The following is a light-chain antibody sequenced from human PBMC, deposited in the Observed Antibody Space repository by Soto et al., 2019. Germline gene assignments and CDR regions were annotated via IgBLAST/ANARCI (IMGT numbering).Light chain of an antibody. J-gene: IGLJ3*02. CDR3: QSYDTTLSGGV. CDR1: NSNIGADYD. Sequence: QLVLTQPPSVSGAPGQRVTISCTGTNSNIGADYDVHWYQHLPGTAPKLLLYANNNRPSGVPDRFSGSRSGPSASLAITGLQADDEADYFCQSYDTTLSGGVFGGGTKLTVL. CDR2: ANN. V-gene: IGLV1-40*01.